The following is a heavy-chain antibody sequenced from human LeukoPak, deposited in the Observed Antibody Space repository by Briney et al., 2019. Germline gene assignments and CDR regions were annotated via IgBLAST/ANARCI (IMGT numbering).Heavy chain of an antibody. J-gene: IGHJ5*02. Sequence: MTSETLSLTCAVYGGSFGVYYCRWIRQPPGKGLDWIGEINHSGSTNYNPSLKSRVTISVDTSKNQFSLKLSSVTAADTAVYYCARKKVPAARKNWFDPWGQGTLVTVSS. CDR1: GGSFGVYY. D-gene: IGHD2-2*01. CDR2: INHSGST. V-gene: IGHV4-34*01. CDR3: ARKKVPAARKNWFDP.